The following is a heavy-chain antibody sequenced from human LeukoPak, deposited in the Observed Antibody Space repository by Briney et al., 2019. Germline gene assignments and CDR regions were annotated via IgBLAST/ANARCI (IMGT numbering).Heavy chain of an antibody. V-gene: IGHV4-59*01. CDR3: ARTTEGGYTYDYFYYYYMDV. J-gene: IGHJ6*03. D-gene: IGHD5-18*01. CDR2: IYYSGST. Sequence: SETLSLTCTVSGGSISRYYWSWIRQPPGKGLEWIGYIYYSGSTNYNPSLKSRVTISVDTSKNQFSLKLSSVTAADTAVYYCARTTEGGYTYDYFYYYYMDVWGKGTTVTISS. CDR1: GGSISRYY.